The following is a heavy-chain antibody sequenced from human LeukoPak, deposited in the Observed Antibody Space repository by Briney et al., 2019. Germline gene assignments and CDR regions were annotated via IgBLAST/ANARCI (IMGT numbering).Heavy chain of an antibody. V-gene: IGHV3-21*01. CDR3: ARDCGGDCYFGY. CDR2: ISSSSSYI. Sequence: GGSLRLPCAASGFTFSSYSMNWVRQAPGKGLEWVSSISSSSSYIYYADSVKGRFTISRDNAKNSLYLQMNSLRAEDTAVYYCARDCGGDCYFGYWGQGTLVTVSS. D-gene: IGHD2-21*01. J-gene: IGHJ4*02. CDR1: GFTFSSYS.